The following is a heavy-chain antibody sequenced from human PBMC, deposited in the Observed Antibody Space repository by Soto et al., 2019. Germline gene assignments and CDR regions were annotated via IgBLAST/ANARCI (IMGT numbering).Heavy chain of an antibody. J-gene: IGHJ1*01. CDR3: ASPSSSFCGEYVNFQH. CDR1: GFTFSSYS. CDR2: ISSSSSTI. D-gene: IGHD3-16*01. Sequence: VGSLRLCYAASGFTFSSYSMNLVRQAPGKGLEWVSYISSSSSTIYYADSVKGRFTISRDNANNSLYLQMNSLRAEDTSVYYCASPSSSFCGEYVNFQHWGQGTLVTVSS. V-gene: IGHV3-48*01.